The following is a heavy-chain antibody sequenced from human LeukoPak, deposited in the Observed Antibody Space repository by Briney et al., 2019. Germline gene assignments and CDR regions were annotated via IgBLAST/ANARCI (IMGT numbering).Heavy chain of an antibody. J-gene: IGHJ5*02. CDR2: IYYSGST. V-gene: IGHV4-59*01. Sequence: PSETLSLTCTVSGGSISSYYWSWIRQPPGRGLEWIGYIYYSGSTNYNPSLKSRVTISVDTSTNQFSLKLSSVTAADTAVYYCARRVVPAAKSTGWFDPWGQGTLVTVSS. CDR1: GGSISSYY. D-gene: IGHD2-2*01. CDR3: ARRVVPAAKSTGWFDP.